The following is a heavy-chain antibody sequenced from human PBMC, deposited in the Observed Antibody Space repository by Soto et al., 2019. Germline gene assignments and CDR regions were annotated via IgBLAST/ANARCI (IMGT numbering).Heavy chain of an antibody. CDR2: IKSNTDDGTT. V-gene: IGHV3-15*01. D-gene: IGHD3-10*01. Sequence: EVQLVESGGGLVEPGGSLRLSCVVSGFTFTDAWMSWVRQAPGKGREWIGRIKSNTDDGTTYYASPVKGRFTISRDDSKNTLYLQMNSLKTEDTAVYYCTTDKGSYYYGSGTYYNFDFWGQGTLVTVSS. CDR3: TTDKGSYYYGSGTYYNFDF. CDR1: GFTFTDAW. J-gene: IGHJ4*02.